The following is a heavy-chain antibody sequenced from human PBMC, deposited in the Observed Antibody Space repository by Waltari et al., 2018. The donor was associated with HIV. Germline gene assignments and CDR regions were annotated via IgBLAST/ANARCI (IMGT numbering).Heavy chain of an antibody. CDR1: GFTLRNAW. D-gene: IGHD1-26*01. CDR3: TSLVGAVY. Sequence: EVQLVESGGGLVKPGGSLSLSCAASGFTLRNAWTRWVRQAPGKGLEWVGRIKSKTDGGTTDYAAPVKGRFTISRDDSKNTLYLQMNSLKTEDTAVYYCTSLVGAVYWGQGTLVTVSS. J-gene: IGHJ4*02. CDR2: IKSKTDGGTT. V-gene: IGHV3-15*01.